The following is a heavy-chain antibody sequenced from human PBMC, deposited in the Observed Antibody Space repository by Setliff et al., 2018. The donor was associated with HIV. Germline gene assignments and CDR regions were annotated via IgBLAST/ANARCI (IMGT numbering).Heavy chain of an antibody. CDR2: INPNGDQT. D-gene: IGHD6-19*01. CDR3: ARDPRQWLGGIYGNYYMDV. CDR1: GYTFTGFY. Sequence: SVKVSCKTSGYTFTGFYINWVRQAPGKGLEWMGRINPNGDQTRPARKFQGRVTMATETSITTAYMELTNLRPDDTAVYYCARDPRQWLGGIYGNYYMDVWGKGTTVTVSS. J-gene: IGHJ6*03. V-gene: IGHV1-2*06.